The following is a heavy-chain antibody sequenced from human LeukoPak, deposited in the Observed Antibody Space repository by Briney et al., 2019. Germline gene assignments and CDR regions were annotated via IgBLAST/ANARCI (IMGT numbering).Heavy chain of an antibody. V-gene: IGHV4-59*01. CDR2: IYYSGST. CDR3: ARVSGSYDFDY. CDR1: GGSFSGYY. J-gene: IGHJ4*02. D-gene: IGHD1-26*01. Sequence: SETLSLTCAVYGGSFSGYYWSWIRQPPGKGLEWIGYIYYSGSTNYNPSLKSRVTISVDTSKNQFSLKLSSVTAADTAVYYCARVSGSYDFDYWGQGTLVTVSS.